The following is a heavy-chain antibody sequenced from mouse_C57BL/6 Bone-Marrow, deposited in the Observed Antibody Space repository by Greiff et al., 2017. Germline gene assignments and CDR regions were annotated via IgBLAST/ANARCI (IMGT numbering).Heavy chain of an antibody. D-gene: IGHD1-3*01. Sequence: EVHLVESGEGLVKPGGSLKLSCAASGFTFSSYAMSWVRQTPEKRLEWVAYISSGGDYIYYADTVKGRFTISRDNARNTLYLQMSSLKSEDTAMYYCTRLGATSSVYAMDYWGQGTSVTVSS. V-gene: IGHV5-9-1*02. CDR2: ISSGGDYI. J-gene: IGHJ4*01. CDR3: TRLGATSSVYAMDY. CDR1: GFTFSSYA.